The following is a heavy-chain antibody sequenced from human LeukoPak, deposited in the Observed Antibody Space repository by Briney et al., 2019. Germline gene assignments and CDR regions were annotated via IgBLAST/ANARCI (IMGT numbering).Heavy chain of an antibody. D-gene: IGHD6-19*01. Sequence: PSQTLSLTCTVSGGSISSSSYYWGWIRQPPGKGLEWIGSIYYSGSTYYNPSLKSRVTISVDTSKNQFSLKLSSVTAADTAVYYCARSSYSSYYYYMDVWGKGTTVTVSS. J-gene: IGHJ6*03. CDR1: GGSISSSSYY. CDR2: IYYSGST. V-gene: IGHV4-39*07. CDR3: ARSSYSSYYYYMDV.